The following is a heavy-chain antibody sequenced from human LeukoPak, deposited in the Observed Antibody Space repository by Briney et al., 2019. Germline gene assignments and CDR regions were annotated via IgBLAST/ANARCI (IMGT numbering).Heavy chain of an antibody. D-gene: IGHD6-19*01. CDR1: GFTFSSYW. CDR2: ISSDGSST. CDR3: ARVLAVAGSSILRS. V-gene: IGHV3-74*01. Sequence: RRSLRLSCAASGFTFSSYWMQWVRHVPGKRLVWLSRISSDGSSTDYGDSVKGRLTSSRDNTKSTFYLQMNSLRVEDTAVYYCARVLAVAGSSILRSWGQGTLVTVSS. J-gene: IGHJ5*02.